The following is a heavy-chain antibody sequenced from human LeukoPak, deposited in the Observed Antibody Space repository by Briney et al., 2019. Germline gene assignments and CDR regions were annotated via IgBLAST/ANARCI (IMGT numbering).Heavy chain of an antibody. Sequence: SETLSLTCTVSGGSISSGYYWVGIRQPPGKGREWIGTIYHTGSTYYNPSLKSRVTISVDTSKNQFSLKLSSVTAADTAVYYCARLYAVVPAPLGYWGQGTLVTVSS. D-gene: IGHD2-2*01. CDR2: IYHTGST. V-gene: IGHV4-38-2*02. CDR3: ARLYAVVPAPLGY. J-gene: IGHJ4*02. CDR1: GGSISSGYY.